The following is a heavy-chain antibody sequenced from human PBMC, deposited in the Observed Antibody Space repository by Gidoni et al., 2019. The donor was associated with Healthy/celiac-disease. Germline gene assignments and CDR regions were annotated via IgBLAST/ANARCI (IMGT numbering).Heavy chain of an antibody. V-gene: IGHV1-18*01. Sequence: QVQLVQSGAEVKKPGASVKVSCKASGYTFPSYCISWVRQAPGQGLEWMGWISACNGNTNYAQKLQGRVTMTTDTSTSTAYMELRSLRSDDTAVYYCARDIVVVPANPHMDVWGQGTTVTVSS. CDR2: ISACNGNT. J-gene: IGHJ6*02. D-gene: IGHD2-2*01. CDR1: GYTFPSYC. CDR3: ARDIVVVPANPHMDV.